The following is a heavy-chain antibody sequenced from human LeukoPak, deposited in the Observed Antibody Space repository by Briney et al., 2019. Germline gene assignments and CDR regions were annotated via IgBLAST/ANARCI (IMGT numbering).Heavy chain of an antibody. D-gene: IGHD1-26*01. CDR2: TYYRSKWYT. Sequence: SQTLSLTCAISGDSVSNNNAAWNWIRQSPSRGLEWLGRTYYRSKWYTDYAVSVSSRITINPDASKNQFSLQLNSVTPEDTAVYYCASQSGSYNWFDPWGQGTLVTVSS. CDR1: GDSVSNNNAA. CDR3: ASQSGSYNWFDP. V-gene: IGHV6-1*01. J-gene: IGHJ5*02.